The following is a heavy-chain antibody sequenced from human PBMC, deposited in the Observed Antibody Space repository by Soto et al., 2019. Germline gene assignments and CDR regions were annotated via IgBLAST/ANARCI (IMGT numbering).Heavy chain of an antibody. Sequence: QVQLVQSGAEVKKPGASVKLSCKASGYTFSNYGLSWVRQAPGQGFEWMGWISGHNGNTIYAQNLQDRFTMTTDTSTSTAYMELRSLRSDDTAVYYCARQPRYSYADSWGPGTLVTVSS. CDR3: ARQPRYSYADS. D-gene: IGHD5-18*01. CDR1: GYTFSNYG. CDR2: ISGHNGNT. V-gene: IGHV1-18*01. J-gene: IGHJ4*02.